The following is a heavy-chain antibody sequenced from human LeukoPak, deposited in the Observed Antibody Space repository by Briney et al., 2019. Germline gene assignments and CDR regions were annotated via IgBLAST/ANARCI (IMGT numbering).Heavy chain of an antibody. CDR2: IIPIFGTA. Sequence: ASVKVSCKASGGTFSSYAISWVRQAPGQGLEWMGGIIPIFGTANYAQKFQGRVTITTDESTSTAYMELSSLRSEDTAVYYCARGLHRTYYYDSSGWSDYWGQGTLVTVSS. D-gene: IGHD3-22*01. CDR3: ARGLHRTYYYDSSGWSDY. CDR1: GGTFSSYA. V-gene: IGHV1-69*05. J-gene: IGHJ4*02.